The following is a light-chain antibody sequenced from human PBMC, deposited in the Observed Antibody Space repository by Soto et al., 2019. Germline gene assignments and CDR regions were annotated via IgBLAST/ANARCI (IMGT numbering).Light chain of an antibody. J-gene: IGKJ1*01. CDR1: QSVSSSY. Sequence: EIVLTKSPGTLSLSPGERATLSCRATQSVSSSYLAWYQQKPGQAPRLLIYGASSRATGIPDRFSGSGSGTDFTLTISRLEPEDFALYYCQQYGSSPTWTFGQGTKV. CDR2: GAS. CDR3: QQYGSSPTWT. V-gene: IGKV3-20*01.